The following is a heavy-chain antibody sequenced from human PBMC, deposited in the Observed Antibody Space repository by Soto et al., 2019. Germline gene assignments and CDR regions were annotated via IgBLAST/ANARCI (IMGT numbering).Heavy chain of an antibody. V-gene: IGHV3-23*01. Sequence: GASLKISCAAYGFTFSSSAMSWVRQAPGKGLEWLSSIVGSGGGTYYADSVRGRFTISSDNSKHTLFLQMNSLRAEDKAVYFCAKDPXGGIDSDFWGQGAQVTVSS. CDR3: AKDPXGGIDSDF. CDR2: IVGSGGGT. CDR1: GFTFSSSA. J-gene: IGHJ4*02. D-gene: IGHD5-12*01.